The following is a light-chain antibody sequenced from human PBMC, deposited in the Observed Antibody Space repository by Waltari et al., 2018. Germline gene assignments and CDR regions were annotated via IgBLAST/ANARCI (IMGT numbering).Light chain of an antibody. Sequence: SSELTQDPVVSVALGQTVRITCTGGSLRCYFANGYHQKPGQAPVLVRYGKNNRPSGIPDRFSGSYSGTTASLIITGAQAEDEGDYYCNSRDSRGHPLVFGTGTKVTVL. CDR2: GKN. CDR3: NSRDSRGHPLV. J-gene: IGLJ1*01. CDR1: SLRCYF. V-gene: IGLV3-19*01.